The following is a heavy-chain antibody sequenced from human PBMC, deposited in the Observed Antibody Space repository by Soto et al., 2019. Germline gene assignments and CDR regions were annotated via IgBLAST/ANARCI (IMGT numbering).Heavy chain of an antibody. CDR1: GYTFTGYD. D-gene: IGHD2-2*01. CDR2: INPNSGGT. Sequence: GASVKVSCKASGYTFTGYDMHWVRQAPGQGLEWMGWINPNSGGTNYAQKFQGRVTMTRDTSISTAYMELSRLRSDDTAVYYCARVVVRDERGYYYYGMDVWGQGTTVSVSS. V-gene: IGHV1-2*02. CDR3: ARVVVRDERGYYYYGMDV. J-gene: IGHJ6*02.